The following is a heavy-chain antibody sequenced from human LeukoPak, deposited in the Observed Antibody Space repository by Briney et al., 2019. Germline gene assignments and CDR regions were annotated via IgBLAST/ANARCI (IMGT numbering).Heavy chain of an antibody. V-gene: IGHV3-66*04. CDR1: GFTVSNND. D-gene: IGHD6-6*01. Sequence: GGSLRLSCAASGFTVSNNDIKWVRQSLGKGLEWVSLIYSDGSTHYTDSVKGRFSISRDNSKNTVYLQMNSLRGEDTAVYYCARRSVPGRPGYWGQGTLVTVSS. CDR2: IYSDGST. J-gene: IGHJ4*02. CDR3: ARRSVPGRPGY.